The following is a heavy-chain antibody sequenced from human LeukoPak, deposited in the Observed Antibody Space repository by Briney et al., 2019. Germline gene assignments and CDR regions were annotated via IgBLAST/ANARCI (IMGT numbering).Heavy chain of an antibody. Sequence: ASVKVSCKVSGYTLTELSMHWVRQAPGKGLEWMGGFDPEDGETIYAQKFQGRVTMTEDTSTDTAYMELSSLRSEDTAVYYCATVGRSSYCSGGSCYSTAYYFDYWGQGTLFTVSS. D-gene: IGHD2-15*01. V-gene: IGHV1-24*01. J-gene: IGHJ4*02. CDR1: GYTLTELS. CDR2: FDPEDGET. CDR3: ATVGRSSYCSGGSCYSTAYYFDY.